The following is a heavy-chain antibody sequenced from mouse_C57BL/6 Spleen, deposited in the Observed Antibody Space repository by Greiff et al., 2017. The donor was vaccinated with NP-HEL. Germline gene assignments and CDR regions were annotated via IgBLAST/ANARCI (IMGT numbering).Heavy chain of an antibody. CDR3: ARKMNSSHWYFDV. Sequence: VQLQQPGAELVKPGASVKLSCKASGYTFTSYWMHWVKQRPGQGLEWIGMIHPNSGSTNYNEKFKSKATLTVDKSSSTAYMQLSSLTSEDSAVYYCARKMNSSHWYFDVGGTGTTVTVSS. CDR2: IHPNSGST. CDR1: GYTFTSYW. D-gene: IGHD1-1*01. V-gene: IGHV1-64*01. J-gene: IGHJ1*03.